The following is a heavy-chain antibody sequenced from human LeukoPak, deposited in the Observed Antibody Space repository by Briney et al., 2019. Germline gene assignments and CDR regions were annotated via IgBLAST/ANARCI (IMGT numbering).Heavy chain of an antibody. CDR1: GGSISTSNYY. D-gene: IGHD3-9*01. V-gene: IGHV4-39*01. CDR2: IFYSGST. Sequence: SETLSLTCTVSGGSISTSNYYWGWIRQPPGKGLEWIGNIFYSGSTYYSPSLRSRVTISVDTSKNQFSLKLSSVTAADTAVYYCARQYIDILTGYHRGELYWYFDLWGRGTLVTVSS. CDR3: ARQYIDILTGYHRGELYWYFDL. J-gene: IGHJ2*01.